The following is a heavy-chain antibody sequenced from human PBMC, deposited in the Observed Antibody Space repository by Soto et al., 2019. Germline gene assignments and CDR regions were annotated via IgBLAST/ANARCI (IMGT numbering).Heavy chain of an antibody. V-gene: IGHV1-3*01. J-gene: IGHJ6*02. CDR3: ARDPVHTRYYYGMDV. CDR2: INAGNGNT. CDR1: GYTFTSYA. Sequence: ASVKVSCKASGYTFTSYAMHCVRQSPGQGLEWMGWINAGNGNTKYSQKFQGRVTITRDTSASTAYMELSSLRSEDTAVYYCARDPVHTRYYYGMDVWGQGTTVTVSS.